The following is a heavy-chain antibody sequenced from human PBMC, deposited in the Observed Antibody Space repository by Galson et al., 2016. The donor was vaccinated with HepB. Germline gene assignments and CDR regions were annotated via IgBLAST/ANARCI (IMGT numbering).Heavy chain of an antibody. CDR2: IYPGDSDT. CDR3: ARRWSPQQGDWFGESSEFDY. CDR1: GYSFTSNW. V-gene: IGHV5-51*01. J-gene: IGHJ4*02. Sequence: QSGAEVKKPGESLTISCRGSGYSFTSNWIGWVRQMPGKGLEWMGIIYPGDSDTRYSPSFQGQVTISADKSISTAYLQWSSLKASDTATYYCARRWSPQQGDWFGESSEFDYWGQGTLVTVSS. D-gene: IGHD3-10*01.